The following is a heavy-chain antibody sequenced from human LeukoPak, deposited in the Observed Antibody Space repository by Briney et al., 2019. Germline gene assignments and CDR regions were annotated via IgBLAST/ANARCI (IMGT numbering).Heavy chain of an antibody. J-gene: IGHJ4*02. CDR1: GFTFSSYA. D-gene: IGHD4-17*01. CDR2: ISYDGSNK. CDR3: ASRHYDFGYY. V-gene: IGHV3-30*04. Sequence: GRSLRLSCAAFGFTFSSYAMHWVRQAPGKGLEWVAVISYDGSNKYYADSVKGRFTISRDNSKNTLYLQMNSLRAEDTAIYYCASRHYDFGYYWGQGTLVTVSS.